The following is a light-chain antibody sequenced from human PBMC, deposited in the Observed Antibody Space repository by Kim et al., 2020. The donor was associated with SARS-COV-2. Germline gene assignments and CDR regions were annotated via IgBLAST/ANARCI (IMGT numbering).Light chain of an antibody. Sequence: SYELTQPPSVSVDPGKTARITCGGNNIGSKSVNWYQQKPGQAPVLVIYYDSDRTSGIPERFSGYNSGNTATLTISRVETGDEADYYCQVWDSSSDHRVFG. V-gene: IGLV3-21*04. CDR2: YDS. CDR1: NIGSKS. CDR3: QVWDSSSDHRV. J-gene: IGLJ3*02.